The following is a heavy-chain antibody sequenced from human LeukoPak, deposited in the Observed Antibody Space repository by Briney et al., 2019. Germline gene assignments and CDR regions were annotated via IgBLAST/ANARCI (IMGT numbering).Heavy chain of an antibody. J-gene: IGHJ4*02. CDR1: GFTVSSNY. Sequence: GGSLRLSGAASGFTVSSNYRSWVGQAQGKGRGGVSVIYSGGSTYYADSVKGRFTISRDNSKNTLYLQMNSLRAEDTAVYYCAREWAGRGAYYFDYWGQGTLVTVSS. D-gene: IGHD3-10*01. CDR2: IYSGGST. CDR3: AREWAGRGAYYFDY. V-gene: IGHV3-66*01.